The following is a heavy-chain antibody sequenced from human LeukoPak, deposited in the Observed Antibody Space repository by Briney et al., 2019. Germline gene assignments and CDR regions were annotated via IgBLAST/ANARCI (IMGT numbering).Heavy chain of an antibody. J-gene: IGHJ4*02. CDR1: GFTLSSYA. V-gene: IGHV3-23*01. Sequence: GGSLRLSCAASGFTLSSYAMSWVRQAPGKGLEWVSAISGSGGSTNYADSVKGRFTISRDNSKNTLYLQMNSLRAEDTAVYYCAKVPNSYYFDYWGQGTLVTVSS. CDR2: ISGSGGST. CDR3: AKVPNSYYFDY. D-gene: IGHD1-1*01.